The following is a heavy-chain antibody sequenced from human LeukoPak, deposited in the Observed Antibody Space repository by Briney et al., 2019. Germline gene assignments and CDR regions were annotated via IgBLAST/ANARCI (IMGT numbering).Heavy chain of an antibody. V-gene: IGHV3-11*04. J-gene: IGHJ3*02. CDR3: ARDWRDSSGKFPNDAFDI. CDR1: GFTFSDNY. Sequence: PGGSLRLSCAASGFTFSDNYMSWIRQAPGKGLEWVSYISSSGSIYYADSVKGRFTTSRDNAKNSLYLQMNSLRAEDTAVYYCARDWRDSSGKFPNDAFDIWGQGTMVTVSS. D-gene: IGHD3-22*01. CDR2: ISSSGSI.